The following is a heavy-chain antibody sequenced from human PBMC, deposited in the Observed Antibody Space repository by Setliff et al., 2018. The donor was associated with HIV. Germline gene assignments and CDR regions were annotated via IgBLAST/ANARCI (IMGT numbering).Heavy chain of an antibody. D-gene: IGHD2-21*02. Sequence: SETRSLTCTVSGGSISSSSYYWGWIRQPPGKGLEWIGNIYYSGSTYYNPSLKSRVTISVDTSKNQFSLKLSSVTAADTAVYYCAGSMVVVTAAPLTWGQGTLVTVSS. CDR2: IYYSGST. CDR3: AGSMVVVTAAPLT. V-gene: IGHV4-39*01. CDR1: GGSISSSSYY. J-gene: IGHJ5*02.